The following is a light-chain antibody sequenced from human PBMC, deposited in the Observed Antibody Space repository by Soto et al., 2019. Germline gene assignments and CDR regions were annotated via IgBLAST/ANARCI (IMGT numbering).Light chain of an antibody. J-gene: IGLJ2*01. Sequence: SVLTQPPSVSAAPGQKVTISCSGTSSNIGRNYVAWYQQLPGTAPKLLIYDNDKRPSGIPDRFSGSKSGTSATLGITGLQTGDVADYYCGTWDSSLSDAVVFGEGTKVTVL. CDR3: GTWDSSLSDAVV. CDR1: SSNIGRNY. V-gene: IGLV1-51*01. CDR2: DND.